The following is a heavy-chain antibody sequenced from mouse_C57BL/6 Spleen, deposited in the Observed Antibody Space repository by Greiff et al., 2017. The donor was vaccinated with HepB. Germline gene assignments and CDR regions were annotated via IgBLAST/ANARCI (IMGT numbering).Heavy chain of an antibody. J-gene: IGHJ3*01. V-gene: IGHV1-69*01. CDR1: GYTFTSYW. Sequence: QVQLQQSGAELVMPGASVKLSCKASGYTFTSYWMHWVKQRPGQGLEWIGEIDPSDSYTNYNQKFKGKSTLTVDKSSSTAYMQLSSLTSEDSAVYYCAILYDYAWFAYWGQGTLVTVSA. CDR3: AILYDYAWFAY. D-gene: IGHD2-4*01. CDR2: IDPSDSYT.